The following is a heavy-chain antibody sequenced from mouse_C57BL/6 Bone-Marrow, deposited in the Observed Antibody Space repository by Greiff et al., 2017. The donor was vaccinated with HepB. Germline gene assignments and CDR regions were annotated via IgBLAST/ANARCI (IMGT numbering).Heavy chain of an antibody. D-gene: IGHD1-1*02. CDR1: GFSLTSYG. CDR3: AKTGPWYYFDY. Sequence: VKLVESGPGLVQPSQSLSITCTVSGFSLTSYGVHWVRQSPGKGLEWLGVIWRGGSTDYNAAFMSRLSITKDNSKSQVFFKMNSLQADDTALYYCAKTGPWYYFDYWGQGTTLTVSS. J-gene: IGHJ2*01. V-gene: IGHV2-5*01. CDR2: IWRGGST.